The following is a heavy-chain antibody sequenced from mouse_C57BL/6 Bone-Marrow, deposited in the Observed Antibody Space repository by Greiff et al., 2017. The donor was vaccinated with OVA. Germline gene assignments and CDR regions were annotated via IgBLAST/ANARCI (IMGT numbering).Heavy chain of an antibody. Sequence: QVQLQQPGAEVVRPGASVKLSCKASGYTFTDYYINWVKQRPGQGLEWIARIYPGSGNTNYNEKFKGKATLTAEKSSNTACMQLSSLTSEDSAVYFYSRSDGYVFEYWGQGTTLTVSS. D-gene: IGHD2-3*01. V-gene: IGHV1-76*01. J-gene: IGHJ2*01. CDR2: IYPGSGNT. CDR3: SRSDGYVFEY. CDR1: GYTFTDYY.